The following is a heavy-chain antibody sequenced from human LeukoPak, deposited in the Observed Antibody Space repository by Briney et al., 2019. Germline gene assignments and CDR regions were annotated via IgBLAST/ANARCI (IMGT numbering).Heavy chain of an antibody. CDR3: ARDPDYGDY. CDR1: GFTFGSYW. J-gene: IGHJ4*02. CDR2: IKQDGSEK. Sequence: GGSLRLSCAASGFTFGSYWMSWVRQAPGKGLEWVANIKQDGSEKYYVDSVKGRFTISRDNAKNSLYLQMNSLRAEDTAVYYCARDPDYGDYWGQGTLVTVSS. V-gene: IGHV3-7*03. D-gene: IGHD4-17*01.